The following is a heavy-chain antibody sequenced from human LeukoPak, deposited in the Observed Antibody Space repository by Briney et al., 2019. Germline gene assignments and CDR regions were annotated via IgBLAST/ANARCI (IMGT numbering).Heavy chain of an antibody. V-gene: IGHV4-59*02. CDR2: ILYSGTT. CDR1: GASVTSYY. CDR3: VRRIIARGLGQENWFDP. D-gene: IGHD3-16*01. Sequence: SETLSLTCTVSGASVTSYYWNWIRQPPGKGLEWIGYILYSGTTNYNPSLNSRVTMSLDTSKNQFSLELSSVTAADTAVYYCVRRIIARGLGQENWFDPWGQGILVTVSS. J-gene: IGHJ5*02.